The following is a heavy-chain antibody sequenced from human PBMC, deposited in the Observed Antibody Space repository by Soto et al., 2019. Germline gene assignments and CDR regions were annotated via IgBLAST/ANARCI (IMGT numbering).Heavy chain of an antibody. CDR2: INAYNGNT. V-gene: IGHV1-18*01. Sequence: QVQLGRSGAEVKNPGASVKVSCKASGYTFTSYGISWVRQAPGQGLELMGWINAYNGNTKYAQKLKGRVTMTTDTSTSTAYMELRSLRSDDTAVYYCARDAAVGLFDYWGQGTLVTVSS. CDR1: GYTFTSYG. D-gene: IGHD1-26*01. CDR3: ARDAAVGLFDY. J-gene: IGHJ4*02.